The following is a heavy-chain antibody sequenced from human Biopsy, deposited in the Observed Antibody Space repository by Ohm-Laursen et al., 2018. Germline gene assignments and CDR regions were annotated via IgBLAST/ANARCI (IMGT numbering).Heavy chain of an antibody. CDR2: ITSRTSST. Sequence: SLRLSCAASGFAFESTAMHWVRQAPGEGLEWVSSITSRTSSTYYADSVKGRVTISRDNANNSVSLQMNNLRVDDTAVYYCARWYGDLFYYYNGMDVWGQGTTVTVSS. CDR1: GFAFESTA. V-gene: IGHV3-21*01. CDR3: ARWYGDLFYYYNGMDV. D-gene: IGHD3-10*01. J-gene: IGHJ6*02.